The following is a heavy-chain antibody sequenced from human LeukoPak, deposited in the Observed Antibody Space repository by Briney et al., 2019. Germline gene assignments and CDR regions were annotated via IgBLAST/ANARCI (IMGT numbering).Heavy chain of an antibody. CDR3: SKDRICSGGSCHFDY. CDR1: GFTFSSFA. J-gene: IGHJ4*02. Sequence: GGSLRLSCAASGFTFSSFAMSWVRQAPGKGLEWVSGISGSGGSTNYADSVKGRFTISRDNSKNTMYLQMNSLRVEDTAVYYCSKDRICSGGSCHFDYWGQGTLVTVSS. D-gene: IGHD2-15*01. CDR2: ISGSGGST. V-gene: IGHV3-23*01.